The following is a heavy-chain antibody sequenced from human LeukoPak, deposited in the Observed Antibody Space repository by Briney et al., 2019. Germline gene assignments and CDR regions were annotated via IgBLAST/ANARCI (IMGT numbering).Heavy chain of an antibody. CDR3: ARDHNYDSSGFDY. Sequence: PGGSLRLSCAASGFTFSSYAMHWVRQAPGKGLEWVAVISYDGSNKYYADSVKGRFTISRDNSKNTLYLQMNSLRAEDTAVYYCARDHNYDSSGFDYWGQGTLVTVSS. D-gene: IGHD3-22*01. CDR2: ISYDGSNK. CDR1: GFTFSSYA. J-gene: IGHJ4*02. V-gene: IGHV3-30-3*01.